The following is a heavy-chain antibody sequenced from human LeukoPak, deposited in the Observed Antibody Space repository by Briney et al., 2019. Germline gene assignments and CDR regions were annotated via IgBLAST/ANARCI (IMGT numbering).Heavy chain of an antibody. CDR3: ARSTIAAAVTDY. CDR2: ISSSSSTI. D-gene: IGHD6-13*01. J-gene: IGHJ4*02. V-gene: IGHV3-48*04. Sequence: GGSLRLSCVASGVTSRNSWMHWVRQAPGKGLEWVSYISSSSSTIYYADSVKGRFTISRDNAKNSLYLQMNSLRAEDTAVYYCARSTIAAAVTDYWGQGTLVTVSS. CDR1: GVTSRNSW.